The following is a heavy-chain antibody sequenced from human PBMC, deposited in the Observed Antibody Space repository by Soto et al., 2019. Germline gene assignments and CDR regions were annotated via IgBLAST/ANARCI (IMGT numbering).Heavy chain of an antibody. CDR3: ARDPSIAARSFDY. V-gene: IGHV3-21*01. D-gene: IGHD6-6*01. CDR2: ISSSSSYI. Sequence: EVQLVESGGGLVKPGGSLRLSCAASGFTFSSYSMNWVRQAPGKGLEWVSSISSSSSYIYYADSVKGRFTISRDNAKNSLYLQMNSLRAEDTAVYYCARDPSIAARSFDYWGQGTQVTVSS. CDR1: GFTFSSYS. J-gene: IGHJ4*02.